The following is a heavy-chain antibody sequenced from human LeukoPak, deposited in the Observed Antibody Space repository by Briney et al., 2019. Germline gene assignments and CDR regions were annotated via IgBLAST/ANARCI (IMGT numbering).Heavy chain of an antibody. CDR3: ARGLTGTQLDFFDY. CDR2: IIPVFGAA. V-gene: IGHV1-69*13. CDR1: GGTFSSYG. Sequence: GASVKVSCKASGGTFSSYGVSWMRQAPGQGLEWMGGIIPVFGAANYAQGFRGRVTLTADESTNTAYMDLSGLRSEDTAVYYCARGLTGTQLDFFDYWGQGTLVTVSS. D-gene: IGHD1-20*01. J-gene: IGHJ4*02.